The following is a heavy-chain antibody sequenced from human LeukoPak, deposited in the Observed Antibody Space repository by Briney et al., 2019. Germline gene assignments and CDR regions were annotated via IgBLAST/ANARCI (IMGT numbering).Heavy chain of an antibody. J-gene: IGHJ4*02. V-gene: IGHV3-66*01. CDR2: IYSGGST. CDR3: ARPDYGGTSPPFDY. Sequence: GGSLRLSCAASGFTVSSNYMTWVRQAPGKGLEWVSLIYSGGSTYYADSLKGRFTISRDNSKNTLYLQMNSLRAEDTAVYYCARPDYGGTSPPFDYWGQGTLVTVSS. CDR1: GFTVSSNY. D-gene: IGHD4-23*01.